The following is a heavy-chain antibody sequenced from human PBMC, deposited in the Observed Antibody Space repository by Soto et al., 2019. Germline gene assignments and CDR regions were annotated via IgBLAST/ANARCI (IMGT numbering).Heavy chain of an antibody. Sequence: TLSLTCAVYGGSFSGYYWSWIRQPPGKGLEWIGEINHSGSTNYNPSLKSRVTISVDTSKNQFSLKLSSVTAADTAVYYCARGPRLVPAAIQTPNWFDPWGQGTLVTVSS. V-gene: IGHV4-34*01. CDR1: GGSFSGYY. CDR2: INHSGST. CDR3: ARGPRLVPAAIQTPNWFDP. D-gene: IGHD2-2*01. J-gene: IGHJ5*02.